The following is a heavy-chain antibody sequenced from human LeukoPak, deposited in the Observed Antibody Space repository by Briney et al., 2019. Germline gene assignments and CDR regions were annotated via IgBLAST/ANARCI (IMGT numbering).Heavy chain of an antibody. V-gene: IGHV4-59*13. CDR2: IYYSGST. CDR3: ARDLRYYYMDV. CDR1: GGSISSYD. Sequence: SETLSLTCTISGGSISSYDWSWIRQPLGKGLEWIGYIYYSGSTNYNPSLKSRVTISVDTSKNQFSLKLSSVTAADTAVYYCARDLRYYYMDVWGKGTTVTASS. J-gene: IGHJ6*03. D-gene: IGHD3-16*01.